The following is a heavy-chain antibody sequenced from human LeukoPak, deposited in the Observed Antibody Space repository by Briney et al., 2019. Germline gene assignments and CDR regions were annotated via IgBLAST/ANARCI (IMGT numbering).Heavy chain of an antibody. CDR3: ATGDGLIVVVTATT. D-gene: IGHD2-21*02. Sequence: GGSLRLSCAASGFTFSSYAMSWVRQAPGKGLEWISAISGSGGSTYHADSVKGRFTISRDNSENTLYLQMSSLRAEDSAVYYCATGDGLIVVVTATTWGQGTLVTVSS. CDR1: GFTFSSYA. J-gene: IGHJ4*02. V-gene: IGHV3-23*01. CDR2: ISGSGGST.